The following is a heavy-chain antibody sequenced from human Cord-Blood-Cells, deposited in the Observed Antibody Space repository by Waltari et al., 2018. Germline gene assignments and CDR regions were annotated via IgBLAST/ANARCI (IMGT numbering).Heavy chain of an antibody. J-gene: IGHJ4*02. CDR1: GGTFSSYT. V-gene: IGHV1-69*08. D-gene: IGHD5-12*01. CDR2: IIPILGIA. Sequence: QVQLVQSGAEVKKPGSSVKVSCKASGGTFSSYTNSWVRQAPGQGLEWMGRIIPILGIANYAQKFQGRVTITADKSTSTAYMELSSLRSEDTAVYYCARESLVATYYFDYWGQGTLVTVSS. CDR3: ARESLVATYYFDY.